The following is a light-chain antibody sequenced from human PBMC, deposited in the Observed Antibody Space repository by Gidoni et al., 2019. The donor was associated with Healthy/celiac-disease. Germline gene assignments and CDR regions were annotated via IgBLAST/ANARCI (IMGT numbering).Light chain of an antibody. CDR2: LGS. CDR3: MQALPPWT. CDR1: QSLLHSNGYNY. Sequence: DTMMTESPLSLPVTPGEPASISCRSSQSLLHSNGYNYLDWYLQKPGQCPQLLIYLGSNRASGVPDRFSGSGSGTEFTLKISRLEAEDVGVCYCMQALPPWTFGQXTKVGIK. J-gene: IGKJ1*01. V-gene: IGKV2-28*01.